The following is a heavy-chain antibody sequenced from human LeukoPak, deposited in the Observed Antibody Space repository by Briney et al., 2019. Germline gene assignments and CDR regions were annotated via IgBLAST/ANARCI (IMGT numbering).Heavy chain of an antibody. CDR1: GFTVSSKY. CDR3: ASFRNYVGDY. D-gene: IGHD4-11*01. CDR2: INSDGSST. Sequence: GGSLRLSCAASGFTVSSKYMSWVRQAPGKGLVWVSRINSDGSSTNYADSVKGRFTISRDNAKNTLYLQMNSLRAEDTAVYYCASFRNYVGDYWGQGTLVTVPS. V-gene: IGHV3-74*01. J-gene: IGHJ4*02.